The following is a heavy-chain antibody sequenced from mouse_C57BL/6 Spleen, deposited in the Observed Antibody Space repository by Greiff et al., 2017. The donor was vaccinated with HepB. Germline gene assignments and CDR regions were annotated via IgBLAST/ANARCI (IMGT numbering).Heavy chain of an antibody. CDR2: ISYDGSN. CDR3: ARDYYGSSYDAMDY. CDR1: GYSITSGYY. V-gene: IGHV3-6*01. Sequence: EVQLVESGPGLVKPSQSLSLTCSVTGYSITSGYYWNWIRQFPGNKLEWMGYISYDGSNNYNPSLKNRISITRDTSKNQFFLTLNSVTTEDTATYYCARDYYGSSYDAMDYWGQGTSVTVSS. J-gene: IGHJ4*01. D-gene: IGHD1-1*01.